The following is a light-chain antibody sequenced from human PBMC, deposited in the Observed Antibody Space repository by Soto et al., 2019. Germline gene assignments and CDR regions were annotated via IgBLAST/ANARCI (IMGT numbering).Light chain of an antibody. CDR1: SSDVGSYNL. V-gene: IGLV2-23*01. Sequence: QSALTQPASVSGSPGQSITISCTGISSDVGSYNLVSWYQQHPGKAPKVMIYEGTNRFSGSRPGNTASLTISGLQAEDEAHYYCSSYAGSSTHVVFGGGTKLTVL. CDR2: EGT. J-gene: IGLJ2*01. CDR3: SSYAGSSTHVV.